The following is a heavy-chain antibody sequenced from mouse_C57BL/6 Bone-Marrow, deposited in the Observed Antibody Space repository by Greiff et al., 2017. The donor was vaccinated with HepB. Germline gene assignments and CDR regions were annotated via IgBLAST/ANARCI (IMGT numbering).Heavy chain of an antibody. V-gene: IGHV1-55*01. CDR3: AREGATVVAHWYFDV. CDR1: GYTFTSYW. J-gene: IGHJ1*03. Sequence: QVQLQQPGAELVKPGASVKMSCKASGYTFTSYWITWVKQRPGQGLEWIGDIYPGSGSTNYNEKFKSKATLTVDTSSSTANMQLSSLTSEDSAVYYCAREGATVVAHWYFDVWGTGTTVTVSS. CDR2: IYPGSGST. D-gene: IGHD1-1*01.